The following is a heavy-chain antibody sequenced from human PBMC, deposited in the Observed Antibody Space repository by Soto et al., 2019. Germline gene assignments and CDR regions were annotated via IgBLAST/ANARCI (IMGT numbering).Heavy chain of an antibody. Sequence: GGSLRLSCASSGLTFSSYSMNWVRQAPGKGLEWVSSISSNSSYIYYADSVKGRFTISRDNSKNSLYLQMNSLRTEDTALYYCAKDSSGYSHYYYYGMDVWGQGTTVTVSS. CDR1: GLTFSSYS. CDR3: AKDSSGYSHYYYYGMDV. V-gene: IGHV3-21*04. CDR2: ISSNSSYI. D-gene: IGHD3-22*01. J-gene: IGHJ6*02.